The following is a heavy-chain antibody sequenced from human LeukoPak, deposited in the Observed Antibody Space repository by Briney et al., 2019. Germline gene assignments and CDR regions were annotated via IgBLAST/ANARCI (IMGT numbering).Heavy chain of an antibody. V-gene: IGHV3-23*01. CDR3: AEGGVEIYGYQNDF. Sequence: GGSLRLSCAASGFTFTLSSYGMHWVRQAPGKGLEWVSTISDSGGSTYYADSVKGRFTISRDNSKNTLYLQMNSLRAGDTAVYYCAEGGVEIYGYQNDFWGQGTLVTVSS. D-gene: IGHD5-18*01. CDR2: ISDSGGST. CDR1: GFTFTLSSYG. J-gene: IGHJ4*02.